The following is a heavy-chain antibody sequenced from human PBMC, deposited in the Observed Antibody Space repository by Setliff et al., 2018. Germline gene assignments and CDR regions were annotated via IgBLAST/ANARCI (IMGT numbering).Heavy chain of an antibody. CDR1: GVSTSSSY. Sequence: SETLSLTCNVSGVSTSSSYWSWIRQPPGKGLEWIGNVVYSGSTNYNPSLKSRVTISVDTSRNQFSLRLNSVTAADTAVYYCARDRTIFGVDNLYFYMDVWGRGTAVTVSS. V-gene: IGHV4-59*01. CDR2: VVYSGST. CDR3: ARDRTIFGVDNLYFYMDV. J-gene: IGHJ6*03. D-gene: IGHD3-3*01.